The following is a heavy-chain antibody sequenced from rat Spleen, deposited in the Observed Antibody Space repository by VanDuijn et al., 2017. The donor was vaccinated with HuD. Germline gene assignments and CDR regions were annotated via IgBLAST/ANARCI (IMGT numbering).Heavy chain of an antibody. Sequence: QVQLKESGPVLVQASETLSLTCTVSGFSLTNYGVICVRQSPGKGLEWMGIIWGDGNTDYNSALKSRLSINRDTSKSQVFLKMNSLQTDDTAIYYCTRAPIYYSSYPPYFDYWGQGVMVTVSS. J-gene: IGHJ2*01. CDR3: TRAPIYYSSYPPYFDY. V-gene: IGHV2S75*01. D-gene: IGHD1-2*01. CDR2: IWGDGNT. CDR1: GFSLTNYG.